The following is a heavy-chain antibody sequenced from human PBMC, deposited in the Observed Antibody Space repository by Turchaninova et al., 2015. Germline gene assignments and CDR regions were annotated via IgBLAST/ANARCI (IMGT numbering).Heavy chain of an antibody. CDR3: ARHSTGYDAEYFQH. Sequence: QVQLQESGPGLVKPSETLSLTCAVSVYSIRRGYYWGWIRQPPGTGLEWIGGIYHSGSTYYNPSLKSRVTIPLETSKNQVSRKLSSVTAADTAVYYCARHSTGYDAEYFQHWGQGTLVTVSS. CDR1: VYSIRRGYY. CDR2: IYHSGST. V-gene: IGHV4-38-2*01. D-gene: IGHD3-9*01. J-gene: IGHJ1*01.